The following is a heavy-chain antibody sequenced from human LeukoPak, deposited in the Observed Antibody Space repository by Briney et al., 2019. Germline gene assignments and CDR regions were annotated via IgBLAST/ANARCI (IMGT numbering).Heavy chain of an antibody. CDR2: IYYRGST. CDR3: ARYREVGATVDY. CDR1: GGSISSYY. J-gene: IGHJ4*02. D-gene: IGHD1-26*01. V-gene: IGHV4-59*08. Sequence: SETLSLTCTVSGGSISSYYWGWIRQPPGRELEWIASIYYRGSTHYNPSLASLKSRVTISGDTSKNQFSLTLSSVTAADTAVYYCARYREVGATVDYWGQGTLVTVSS.